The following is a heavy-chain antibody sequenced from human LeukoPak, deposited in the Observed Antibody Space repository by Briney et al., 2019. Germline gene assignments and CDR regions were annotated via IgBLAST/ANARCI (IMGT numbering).Heavy chain of an antibody. D-gene: IGHD2-2*01. CDR2: ISGSGGST. CDR1: GFTFSSYW. J-gene: IGHJ4*02. V-gene: IGHV3-23*01. CDR3: AKGPIVVVPAADDY. Sequence: PGGSLRLSCAASGFTFSSYWMHWVRQAPGKGLELVSAISGSGGSTYYADSVKGRFTISRDNSKNTLYLQMNSLRAEDTAVYYCAKGPIVVVPAADDYWGQGTLVTVSS.